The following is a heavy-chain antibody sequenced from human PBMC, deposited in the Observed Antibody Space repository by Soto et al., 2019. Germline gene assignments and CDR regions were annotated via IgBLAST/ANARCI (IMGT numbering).Heavy chain of an antibody. CDR3: ARHNYGSGSTYFDY. Sequence: SETLSLTCAVSGGSINNDDWWSWVRQAPGKGLEWIGEIYHDGSTNSNSSLKSRVTISVDKSKNQFSLNLTSVTAADTAVYYCARHNYGSGSTYFDYWGQGTLVTVSS. CDR2: IYHDGST. D-gene: IGHD3-10*01. V-gene: IGHV4-4*02. CDR1: GGSINNDDW. J-gene: IGHJ4*02.